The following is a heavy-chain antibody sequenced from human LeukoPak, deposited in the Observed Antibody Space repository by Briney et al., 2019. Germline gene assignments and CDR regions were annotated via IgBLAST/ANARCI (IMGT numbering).Heavy chain of an antibody. V-gene: IGHV3-74*01. CDR2: INGDGSNI. CDR1: GFTFSSYW. CDR3: AKDIGASGSYGGDY. Sequence: GSLRLSCVASGFTFSSYWMHWVRQDPRKGLVWVSRINGDGSNINYADSVRGRFTISRDNAKNTLYLQMNSLRAEDTALYYCAKDIGASGSYGGDYWGQGTLVTVSS. D-gene: IGHD1-26*01. J-gene: IGHJ4*02.